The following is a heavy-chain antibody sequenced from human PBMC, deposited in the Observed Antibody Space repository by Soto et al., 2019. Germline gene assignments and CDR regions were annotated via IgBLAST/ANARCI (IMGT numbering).Heavy chain of an antibody. Sequence: SETLSLTCAVYGGSFSGYYWSWIRQPPGKGLEWIGEINHSGSTNYNPSLKSRVTISVDTSKNQFSLKLSSVTAADTAVYYCARTVATPGGAATYYGMDVWGQGTTVTVSS. D-gene: IGHD6-13*01. J-gene: IGHJ6*02. CDR2: INHSGST. V-gene: IGHV4-34*01. CDR1: GGSFSGYY. CDR3: ARTVATPGGAATYYGMDV.